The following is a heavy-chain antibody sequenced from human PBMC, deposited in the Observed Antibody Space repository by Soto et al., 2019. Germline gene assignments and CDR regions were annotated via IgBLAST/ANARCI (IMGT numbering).Heavy chain of an antibody. CDR1: GYKFTNYW. V-gene: IGHV5-10-1*01. CDR2: IDPSDSYI. J-gene: IGHJ4*02. CDR3: AIVTAETAYHYFDF. D-gene: IGHD1-1*01. Sequence: PGESLKISCNGSGYKFTNYWLSWGRQTPGKGLEWMGRIDPSDSYINYSPSFRGHVTISIDESISTAHLQWSSLKASDTATYYCAIVTAETAYHYFDFWGQETLVTVSS.